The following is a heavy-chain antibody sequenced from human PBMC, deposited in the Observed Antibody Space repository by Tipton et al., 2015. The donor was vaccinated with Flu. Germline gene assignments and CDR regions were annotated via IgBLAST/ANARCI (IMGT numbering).Heavy chain of an antibody. Sequence: LRLSCVVYGRSFSTYYRSWIRQPPGKGLEWIGEINHSGSTNYNPSLKSRVTISVDTSKNQFSLKLTSVTAADTAVYHCARGRTNHDFWSGYSHNWFDPWGQGSLVTVSS. CDR1: GRSFSTYY. CDR2: INHSGST. V-gene: IGHV4-34*01. D-gene: IGHD3-3*01. J-gene: IGHJ5*02. CDR3: ARGRTNHDFWSGYSHNWFDP.